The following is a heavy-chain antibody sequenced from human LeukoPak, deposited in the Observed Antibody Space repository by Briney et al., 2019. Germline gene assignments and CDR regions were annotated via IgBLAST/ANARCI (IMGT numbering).Heavy chain of an antibody. J-gene: IGHJ3*02. CDR2: IYTSGST. V-gene: IGHV4-4*07. CDR1: GGSISSYY. D-gene: IGHD3-22*01. Sequence: SETLSLTCTVSGGSISSYYWSWIRQPAGKGLEWIGRIYTSGSTNYNPSLESRVTISIDTSKNQFSLKLSSVTAADTAVYYCARPNTYYLGNAAFDMWGQGTMVTVSS. CDR3: ARPNTYYLGNAAFDM.